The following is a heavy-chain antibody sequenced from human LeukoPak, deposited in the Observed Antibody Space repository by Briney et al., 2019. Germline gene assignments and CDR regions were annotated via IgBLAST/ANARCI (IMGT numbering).Heavy chain of an antibody. J-gene: IGHJ4*02. CDR2: IKRDGSET. CDR1: GFTFSNHW. Sequence: PPGGSLRLSCAPSGFTFSNHWMSWVREAPGKGLEWVGNIKRDGSETHYVDSVKGRFTISRDNAKNSLYLQMNSLRAEDTAVYYCARDAGTFDWSGGYFDCWGQGTLVTVSS. D-gene: IGHD3-9*01. CDR3: ARDAGTFDWSGGYFDC. V-gene: IGHV3-7*04.